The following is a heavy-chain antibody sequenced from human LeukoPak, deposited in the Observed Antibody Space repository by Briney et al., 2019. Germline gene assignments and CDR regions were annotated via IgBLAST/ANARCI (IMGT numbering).Heavy chain of an antibody. J-gene: IGHJ4*02. D-gene: IGHD1-1*01. Sequence: ASVKVSCKVSGYTLTELSMHWVRQAPGKGLEWMGGFDPEDGETIYAQKFRGRVTMTEDTSTDTAYMELSSLRSEDTAVYYCATEYRRTGTLRWYYFDYWGQGTLVTVSS. CDR2: FDPEDGET. CDR3: ATEYRRTGTLRWYYFDY. V-gene: IGHV1-24*01. CDR1: GYTLTELS.